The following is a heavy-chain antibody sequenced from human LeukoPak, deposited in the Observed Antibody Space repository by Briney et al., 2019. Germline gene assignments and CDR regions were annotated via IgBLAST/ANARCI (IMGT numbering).Heavy chain of an antibody. CDR2: ISYDGNNN. Sequence: GGSLRLSCATSGFTFSSYAFHWVRQAPGKGLEWVAVISYDGNNNYYADSVKGRFTISRDNSRNTLYLQMNSLRAEDTAVYYCSRYTYGLPIFDYWGQGTLVTVSS. CDR1: GFTFSSYA. V-gene: IGHV3-30*04. D-gene: IGHD5-18*01. CDR3: SRYTYGLPIFDY. J-gene: IGHJ4*02.